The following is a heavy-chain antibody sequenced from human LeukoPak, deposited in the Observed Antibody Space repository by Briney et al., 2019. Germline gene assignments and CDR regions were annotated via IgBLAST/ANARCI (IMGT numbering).Heavy chain of an antibody. CDR3: AKVINNGDFYYFGY. Sequence: PGGSLRLSCAASGFTFSSYAMSWVRQAPGKGLEWISAIRNTGANTYYAESVKGRFTISRDNSKDTLYLQMNSLRADDTAIYYCAKVINNGDFYYFGYWGQGTLVTVSS. J-gene: IGHJ4*02. V-gene: IGHV3-23*01. CDR1: GFTFSSYA. D-gene: IGHD2-8*01. CDR2: IRNTGANT.